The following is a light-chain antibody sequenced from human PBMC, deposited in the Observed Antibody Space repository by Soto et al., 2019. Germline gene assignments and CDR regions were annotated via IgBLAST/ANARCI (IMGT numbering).Light chain of an antibody. Sequence: QSVLTQPPSVSAAPGQKVTISCFGSSSNIGNNYVSWYQQLPGTAPKLLIYDNNKRPSGIPDRFSGSKSVTSATLGITGLQTGDEADYYCGTWDSSRSANWVFGGGTKVTVL. CDR1: SSNIGNNY. CDR2: DNN. J-gene: IGLJ3*02. CDR3: GTWDSSRSANWV. V-gene: IGLV1-51*01.